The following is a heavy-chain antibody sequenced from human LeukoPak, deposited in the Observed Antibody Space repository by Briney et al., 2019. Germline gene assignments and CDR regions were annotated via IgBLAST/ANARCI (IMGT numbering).Heavy chain of an antibody. CDR2: IYHSGRT. CDR3: ARHSGGTYYVNFDP. Sequence: SETLSLTCTVSNYSINNGYYWGWIRQPPGKGLEWIGSIYHSGRTYYNPSLKSRLTISVDTSKNQFSLKLSSVTAADTAVYYCARHSGGTYYVNFDPWGQGTLVTVSS. J-gene: IGHJ5*02. CDR1: NYSINNGYY. V-gene: IGHV4-38-2*02. D-gene: IGHD1-26*01.